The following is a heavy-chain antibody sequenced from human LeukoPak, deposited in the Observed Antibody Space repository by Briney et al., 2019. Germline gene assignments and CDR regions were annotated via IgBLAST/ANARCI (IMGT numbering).Heavy chain of an antibody. V-gene: IGHV4-34*01. CDR3: ARHIAGDPFDY. Sequence: PSETLSLTCAVYGGSFSGYYWSWIRQPPGKGLEWIGEINHSGSTNYNPSLKSRVTISVDTSKNQFSLKLSSVTAADTAVYYCARHIAGDPFDYWGQGTLVTVSS. D-gene: IGHD7-27*01. CDR1: GGSFSGYY. J-gene: IGHJ4*02. CDR2: INHSGST.